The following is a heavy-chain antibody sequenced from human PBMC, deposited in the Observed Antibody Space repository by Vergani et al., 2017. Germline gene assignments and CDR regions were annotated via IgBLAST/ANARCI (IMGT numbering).Heavy chain of an antibody. J-gene: IGHJ3*02. CDR1: GFTFSDYY. D-gene: IGHD3-22*01. Sequence: QVQLVESGGGLVKPGGSLRLSCAASGFTFSDYYMSWIRQAPGKGLEWVSYISSSSSYTNYADSVKGRFTISRDNAKNSLYLQMNSLRAEDTAVYYCARSYYYDSSGYYAGAFDIWGQGTMVTVSS. V-gene: IGHV3-11*05. CDR3: ARSYYYDSSGYYAGAFDI. CDR2: ISSSSSYT.